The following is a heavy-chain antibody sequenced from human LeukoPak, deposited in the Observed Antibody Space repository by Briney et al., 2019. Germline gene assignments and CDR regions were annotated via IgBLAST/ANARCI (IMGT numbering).Heavy chain of an antibody. CDR3: AKDREIQLWLLNDNWFDP. J-gene: IGHJ5*02. D-gene: IGHD5-18*01. CDR2: ISYDGSNK. Sequence: GGSLRLSCAASGFTFSSYAMHWVRQAPGKGLEWVAVISYDGSNKYYADSVKGRFTISRDNSKDTLYLQMNSLRAEDTAVYYCAKDREIQLWLLNDNWFDPWGQGTLVTVSS. V-gene: IGHV3-30*04. CDR1: GFTFSSYA.